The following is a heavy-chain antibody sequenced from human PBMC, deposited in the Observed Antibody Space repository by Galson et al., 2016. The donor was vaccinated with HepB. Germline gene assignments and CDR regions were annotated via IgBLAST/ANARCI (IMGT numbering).Heavy chain of an antibody. CDR1: GGTFSTYA. CDR3: ARSGDGNWFES. D-gene: IGHD2-21*02. CDR2: IIPIFGTA. V-gene: IGHV1-69*13. Sequence: SVKVSCKVSGGTFSTYAFSWVRLAPGQGLEWMGGIIPIFGTANNAQKFQGRVTITADESTNTAYMELSSLRSEDTAVYFCARSGDGNWFESWGQGTLVTVSS. J-gene: IGHJ5*01.